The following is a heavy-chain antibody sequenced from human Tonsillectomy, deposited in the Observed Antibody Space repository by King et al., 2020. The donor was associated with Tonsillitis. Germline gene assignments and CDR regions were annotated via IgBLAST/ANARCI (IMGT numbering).Heavy chain of an antibody. V-gene: IGHV3-48*02. Sequence: VQLVESGGGLVQPGGSLRLSCATSGFSFSSYGMNWVRQAPGKGLEWLSYINEGSTFIYYADSVKGRFTISRDNAKNSLYLQMSSLRDDDAAVYYCARDGAGLARSSALDIWGQGTMVTV. CDR2: INEGSTFI. J-gene: IGHJ3*02. D-gene: IGHD3-10*01. CDR1: GFSFSSYG. CDR3: ARDGAGLARSSALDI.